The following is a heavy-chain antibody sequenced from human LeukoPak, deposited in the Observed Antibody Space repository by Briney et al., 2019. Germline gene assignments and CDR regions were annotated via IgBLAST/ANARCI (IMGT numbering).Heavy chain of an antibody. V-gene: IGHV4-61*02. CDR1: GGSISSGSYH. CDR3: ASEGVGVVPDRNWFDP. Sequence: SQTLSLTCTVSGGSISSGSYHWSWIRQPAGKGLEWIGRIYTSGSTNYNPSLKSRVTISVDTSKNQFSLKLSSVTAADTAVYYCASEGVGVVPDRNWFDPWGQGTLVTVSS. J-gene: IGHJ5*02. CDR2: IYTSGST. D-gene: IGHD2-2*01.